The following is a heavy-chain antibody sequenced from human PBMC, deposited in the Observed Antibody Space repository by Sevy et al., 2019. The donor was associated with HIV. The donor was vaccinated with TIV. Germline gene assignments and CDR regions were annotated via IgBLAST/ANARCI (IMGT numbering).Heavy chain of an antibody. Sequence: GGSLRLSCAASEFTFSNYAMSWVRQAPGKGLEWVSAISGSGGSTYYADSVKGRFTISRDNSKNTLYLQMNSLRAEDTAIYYCAKGRVMITFGGVTDFDYWGQGTLVTVSS. J-gene: IGHJ4*02. CDR3: AKGRVMITFGGVTDFDY. CDR1: EFTFSNYA. CDR2: ISGSGGST. V-gene: IGHV3-23*01. D-gene: IGHD3-16*01.